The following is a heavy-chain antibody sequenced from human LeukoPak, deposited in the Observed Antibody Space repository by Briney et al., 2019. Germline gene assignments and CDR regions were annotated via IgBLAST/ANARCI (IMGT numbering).Heavy chain of an antibody. Sequence: PGGSLRLSCAASGFTFSNYGMHWVRQAPGKGLEWVAIISYDGSNKYYADSVKGRFAISRDNSKNTLYLQMNSLRAEDTAVYYCAISTHGDLGSWDYWGQGTLVTVSS. CDR1: GFTFSNYG. CDR2: ISYDGSNK. CDR3: AISTHGDLGSWDY. D-gene: IGHD4-17*01. V-gene: IGHV3-30*03. J-gene: IGHJ4*02.